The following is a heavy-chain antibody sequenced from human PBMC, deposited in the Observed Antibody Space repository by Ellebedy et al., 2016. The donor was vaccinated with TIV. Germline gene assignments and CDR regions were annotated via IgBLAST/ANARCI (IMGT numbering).Heavy chain of an antibody. V-gene: IGHV3-23*01. J-gene: IGHJ4*02. Sequence: GESLKISCAASGFIFSNFAMGWVRQSPGKGLEGVSGLYGSGRGIFYSDSVKGRFTISRDNPKNTLYLQMISLRAEDTAVYYCACSRTFDYWGQGTLVTVSS. CDR3: ACSRTFDY. CDR1: GFIFSNFA. CDR2: LYGSGRGI. D-gene: IGHD6-19*01.